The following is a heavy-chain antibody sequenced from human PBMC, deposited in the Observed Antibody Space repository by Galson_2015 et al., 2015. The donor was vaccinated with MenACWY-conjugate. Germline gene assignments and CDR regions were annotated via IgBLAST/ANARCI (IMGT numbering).Heavy chain of an antibody. CDR2: IYPGDSDT. Sequence: QSGAEVKKPGESLKISCKGSGYSFTSYWIGWVRQMPGKGLEWMGIIYPGDSDTRYSPSFQGQVTTSADKSISTAYLQWSSLKASDTAMYYCARRRFDSGSYPSPFDYWGQGTLVTVSS. CDR3: ARRRFDSGSYPSPFDY. V-gene: IGHV5-51*01. J-gene: IGHJ4*02. CDR1: GYSFTSYW. D-gene: IGHD1-26*01.